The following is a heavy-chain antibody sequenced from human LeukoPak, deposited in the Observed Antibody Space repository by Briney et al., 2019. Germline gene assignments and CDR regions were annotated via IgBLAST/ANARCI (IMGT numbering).Heavy chain of an antibody. CDR3: ARRADYGYPDY. V-gene: IGHV4-59*08. D-gene: IGHD4-17*01. CDR1: GGSISSYY. CDR2: IYYSGST. Sequence: SETLSLTCTVSGGSISSYYWSWIRQPPGKGLEWIGYIYYSGSTNYNPSLKSRVTISVDTSKNQFSLKLSSVTAADTAVYYCARRADYGYPDYWGQGTLVTVSS. J-gene: IGHJ4*02.